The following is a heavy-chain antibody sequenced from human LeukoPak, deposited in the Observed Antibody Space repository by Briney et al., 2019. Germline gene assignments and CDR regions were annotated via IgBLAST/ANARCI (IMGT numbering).Heavy chain of an antibody. V-gene: IGHV4-38-2*02. Sequence: RSSETLSLTCTVSGYSISSGYYWGWIRQPPGKGLEWIGSIYHSGSTNYNPSLKSRVTISVDTSKNQFSLKLSSVTAADTAVYYCARGSYYDFWSGYRGGRYFDYWGQGTLVTVSS. CDR2: IYHSGST. CDR1: GYSISSGYY. J-gene: IGHJ4*02. CDR3: ARGSYYDFWSGYRGGRYFDY. D-gene: IGHD3-3*01.